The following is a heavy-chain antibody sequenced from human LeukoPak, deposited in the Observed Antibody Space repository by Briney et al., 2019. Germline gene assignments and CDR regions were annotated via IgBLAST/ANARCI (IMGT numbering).Heavy chain of an antibody. V-gene: IGHV3-43D*03. D-gene: IGHD1-26*01. J-gene: IGHJ3*02. CDR3: AIEGVGATEGAFDI. Sequence: GGSLRLSCAASGFTFDDYAMHWVRQAPGKGLEWVSLISWDGGSTYYADSVKGRFTISRDNSKNSLYLQMNSLRPEDTALYYCAIEGVGATEGAFDIWGQGTMVTVSS. CDR2: ISWDGGST. CDR1: GFTFDDYA.